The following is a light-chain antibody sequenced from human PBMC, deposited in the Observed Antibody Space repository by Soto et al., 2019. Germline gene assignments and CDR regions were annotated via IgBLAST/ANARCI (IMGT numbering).Light chain of an antibody. CDR1: QSISSY. CDR2: GAS. J-gene: IGKJ1*01. V-gene: IGKV1-5*01. Sequence: DIQMTQSPSSLSASVVDRVTITCRASQSISSYLNWYQQKPGKAPKLLISGASTLEEGVPSRFRGSGSGTEFTLTITSLQTDDFATYYCQQYITYSTFGQGTKVDIK. CDR3: QQYITYST.